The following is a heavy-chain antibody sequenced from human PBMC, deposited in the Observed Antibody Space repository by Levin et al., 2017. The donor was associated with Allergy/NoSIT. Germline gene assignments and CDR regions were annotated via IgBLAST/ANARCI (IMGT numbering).Heavy chain of an antibody. D-gene: IGHD3-3*01. CDR3: AKGNFWSGYYVGGDYHFDN. Sequence: GGSLRLSCAASGFTFSDYWMHWVRQAPGKGLVWVSRINSDGTTTRNADSVTGRFTISRDNAKNTLYLQMNSLRAEDTAMYYCAKGNFWSGYYVGGDYHFDNWGQGTLVTVSS. J-gene: IGHJ4*02. CDR1: GFTFSDYW. CDR2: INSDGTTT. V-gene: IGHV3-74*01.